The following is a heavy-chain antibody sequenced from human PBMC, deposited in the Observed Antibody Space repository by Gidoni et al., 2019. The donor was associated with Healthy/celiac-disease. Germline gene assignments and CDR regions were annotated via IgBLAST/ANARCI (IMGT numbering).Heavy chain of an antibody. D-gene: IGHD3-22*01. CDR3: AKVENYYDSSGPRGFVDY. Sequence: EVQLVESGGGLVQPGGSLRLSCAASGFTFSSYAMSWVRQAPGKGLEWVSAISGSGGSTYYADSVKGRFTISRDNSKNTLYLQMNSLRAEDTAVYYCAKVENYYDSSGPRGFVDYWGQGTLVTVSS. V-gene: IGHV3-23*04. CDR2: ISGSGGST. CDR1: GFTFSSYA. J-gene: IGHJ4*02.